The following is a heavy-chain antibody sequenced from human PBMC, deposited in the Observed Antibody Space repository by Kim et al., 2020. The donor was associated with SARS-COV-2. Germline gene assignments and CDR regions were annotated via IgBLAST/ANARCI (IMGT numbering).Heavy chain of an antibody. CDR3: ARDLGFSYGMDV. D-gene: IGHD3-16*01. V-gene: IGHV1-2*02. CDR2: INPNSGGT. Sequence: ASVKVSCKASGYTFTGYYMHWVRQAPGQGLEWMGWINPNSGGTNYAQKFQGRVTMTRDTSISTAYMELSRLRSDDTAVYYCARDLGFSYGMDVWGQGTTVTVSS. J-gene: IGHJ6*02. CDR1: GYTFTGYY.